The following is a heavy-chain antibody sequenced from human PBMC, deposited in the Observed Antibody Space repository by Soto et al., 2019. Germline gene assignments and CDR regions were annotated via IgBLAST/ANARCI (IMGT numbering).Heavy chain of an antibody. D-gene: IGHD5-12*01. CDR2: INPNSGGT. Sequence: QVQLLQSGAEVKKPGASVKVSCKASGYTFTGYYMHWLRQAPGQGLECMGWINPNSGGTNYAQKFQGWVTMSRDTSITKAYMELSRRRSDDTAVYYRARDGYSGYDSFSYDCGMDVWGQGTTVTVS. J-gene: IGHJ6*02. CDR3: ARDGYSGYDSFSYDCGMDV. CDR1: GYTFTGYY. V-gene: IGHV1-2*04.